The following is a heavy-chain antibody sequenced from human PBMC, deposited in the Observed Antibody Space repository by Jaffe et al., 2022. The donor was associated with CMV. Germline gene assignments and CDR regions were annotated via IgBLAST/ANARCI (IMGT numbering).Heavy chain of an antibody. CDR2: ISYDGSNR. CDR1: GFTFSSYD. Sequence: QVQLVESGGGVVQPGRSLRLSCAASGFTFSSYDMHWVRQAPGRGLEWVAVISYDGSNRYYADSVKGRFTISRDNSKNTLYLQMNSLRAEDTAVYYCAKDHSRSPNIAAVGYFDYWGQGTLVTVSS. D-gene: IGHD6-13*01. V-gene: IGHV3-30*18. CDR3: AKDHSRSPNIAAVGYFDY. J-gene: IGHJ4*02.